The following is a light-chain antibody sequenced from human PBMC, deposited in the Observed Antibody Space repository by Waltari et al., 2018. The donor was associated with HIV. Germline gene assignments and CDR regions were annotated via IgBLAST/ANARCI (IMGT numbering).Light chain of an antibody. J-gene: IGLJ2*01. Sequence: QSALTQPPSASASPGQSVTISCTGTSSDVGGYNFVSWYQQRPGKAPKLIIYQVTRRPSGVPDRFSASKSDNTASLTVSGLQVEDEADYYCSSFAGNNDKVVFGGGTKLTVL. CDR3: SSFAGNNDKVV. CDR1: SSDVGGYNF. V-gene: IGLV2-8*01. CDR2: QVT.